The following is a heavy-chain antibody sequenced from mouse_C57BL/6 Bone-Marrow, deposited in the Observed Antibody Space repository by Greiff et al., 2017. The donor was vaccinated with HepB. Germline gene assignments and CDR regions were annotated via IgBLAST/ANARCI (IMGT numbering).Heavy chain of an antibody. CDR2: IDPETGGT. Sequence: QVHVKQSGAELVRPGASVTLSCKASGYTFTDYEMHWVKQTPVHGLEWIGAIDPETGGTAYNQKFKGKAILTADKSSSTAYMELRSLTSEDSAVYYCTKYDGYYERFAYWGQGTLVTVSA. D-gene: IGHD2-3*01. CDR1: GYTFTDYE. J-gene: IGHJ3*01. V-gene: IGHV1-15*01. CDR3: TKYDGYYERFAY.